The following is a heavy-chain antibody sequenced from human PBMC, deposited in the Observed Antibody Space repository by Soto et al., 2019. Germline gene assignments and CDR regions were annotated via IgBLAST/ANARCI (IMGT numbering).Heavy chain of an antibody. CDR1: GGSISSGGYY. CDR3: ARDPGTRYDDLWSGYSVPEFDP. V-gene: IGHV4-31*03. CDR2: IYYSGDT. Sequence: QVQLQESGPGLVKPSQTLSLTCTVSGGSISSGGYYWSWIRQHPGKGLEWIGYIYYSGDTYYNPSLKSRVTLSVDTSKNQFSLKLSSVTAADTAVYYCARDPGTRYDDLWSGYSVPEFDPWGQGTLVTVSS. J-gene: IGHJ5*02. D-gene: IGHD3-3*01.